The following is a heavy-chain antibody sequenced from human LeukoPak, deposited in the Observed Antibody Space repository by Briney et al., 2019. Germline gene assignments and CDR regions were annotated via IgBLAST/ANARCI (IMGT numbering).Heavy chain of an antibody. Sequence: GGSLRLSCAASAFTFSSYAMSWVRQAPGKGLEWVSAISGSGGSTYYADSVKGRFTISRDNSKNTPYLQMNSLRAEDTAVYYCAKVRSSTWYYFDSWGQGTLVTVSS. CDR3: AKVRSSTWYYFDS. CDR1: AFTFSSYA. D-gene: IGHD6-13*01. V-gene: IGHV3-23*01. J-gene: IGHJ4*02. CDR2: ISGSGGST.